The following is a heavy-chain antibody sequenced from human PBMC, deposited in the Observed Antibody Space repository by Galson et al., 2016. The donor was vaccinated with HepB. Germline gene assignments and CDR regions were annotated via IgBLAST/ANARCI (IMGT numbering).Heavy chain of an antibody. Sequence: SLRLSCAVSGFALGSYGMHWIRQVPGKGLEWVADISFDGTKQHYGDSVKGRFTISRDSSRVYLLLSSLSPVDTGRYFCAGEYSFSSNWPGYWGQGTLVIVSS. J-gene: IGHJ4*02. CDR1: GFALGSYG. V-gene: IGHV3-30*03. CDR2: ISFDGTKQ. CDR3: AGEYSFSSNWPGY. D-gene: IGHD7-27*01.